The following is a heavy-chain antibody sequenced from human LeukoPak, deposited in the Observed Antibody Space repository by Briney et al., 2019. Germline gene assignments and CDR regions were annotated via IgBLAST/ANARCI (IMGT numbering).Heavy chain of an antibody. CDR1: GFTFSSYA. J-gene: IGHJ4*02. V-gene: IGHV3-23*01. CDR3: AKSSGFSRFYFDY. Sequence: GGSLRLSCAASGFTFSSYAMTWVRQAPGKGLEWVSSISGGGDSTYYPDSVKGRFTISRDNSKNTLHLQMNSLRAEDTAVYYCAKSSGFSRFYFDYWGQGTLVTVSS. D-gene: IGHD2/OR15-2a*01. CDR2: ISGGGDST.